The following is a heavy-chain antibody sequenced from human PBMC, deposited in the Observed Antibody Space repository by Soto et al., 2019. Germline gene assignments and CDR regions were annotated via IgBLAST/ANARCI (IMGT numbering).Heavy chain of an antibody. Sequence: EGQLLQSGGGLVQPGGSLRLSCAASGFTFSSSAMSWVRQAPGKGLEWVSGITVSGDYRYYADSVKGRFTISRDNSKNALYLQKNCLTATDRALDYCANQGGVDLWGEATVVAVSS. J-gene: IGHJ4*01. V-gene: IGHV3-23*01. CDR1: GFTFSSSA. CDR2: ITVSGDYR. D-gene: IGHD2-21*01. CDR3: ANQGGVDL.